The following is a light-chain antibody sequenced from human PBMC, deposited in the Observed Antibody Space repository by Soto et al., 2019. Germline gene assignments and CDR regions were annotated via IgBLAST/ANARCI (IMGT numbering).Light chain of an antibody. CDR2: EVS. CDR1: SSDVGGYNY. J-gene: IGLJ1*01. Sequence: QSALTQPPSASGSPGQSVTISCTGTSSDVGGYNYVSWYQQHPGKAPKLMIYEVSKRPSRVPDRFSGSKSGNTASLTVSGLQAEDEADYYCSSYAGSNNFVFGTGTKVTVL. V-gene: IGLV2-8*01. CDR3: SSYAGSNNFV.